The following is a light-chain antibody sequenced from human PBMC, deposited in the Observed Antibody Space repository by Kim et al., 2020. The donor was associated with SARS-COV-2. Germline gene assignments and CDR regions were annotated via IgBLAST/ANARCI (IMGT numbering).Light chain of an antibody. CDR3: AAWDDSLDGWV. Sequence: QSVLTQPPSASGTPGQRVTISCSGSISNIGSNTVNWYQQLPGTAPKLRIYSNNQRPSGVPDRFSGSKSGTSASLAISGLQSEDEADYYCAAWDDSLDGWVLGGGTRRTVL. CDR1: ISNIGSNT. J-gene: IGLJ3*02. V-gene: IGLV1-44*01. CDR2: SNN.